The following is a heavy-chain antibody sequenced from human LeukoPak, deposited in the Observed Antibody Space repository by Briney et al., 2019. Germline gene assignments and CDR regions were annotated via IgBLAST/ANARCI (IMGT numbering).Heavy chain of an antibody. Sequence: SESLSLTCTVSGGSIGTYYWSWIRQSPGKGLEWIGYIYVTGSTRYNPYLQSRVTISVDTSRNQFFLKMSSVTAADTAVYYCARHIGGGIEDMDVWGKGTKVTVSS. CDR3: ARHIGGGIEDMDV. V-gene: IGHV4-59*08. CDR2: IYVTGST. CDR1: GGSIGTYY. J-gene: IGHJ6*03. D-gene: IGHD3-16*02.